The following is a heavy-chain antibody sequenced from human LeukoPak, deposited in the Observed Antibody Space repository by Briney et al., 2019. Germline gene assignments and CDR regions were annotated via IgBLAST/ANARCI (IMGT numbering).Heavy chain of an antibody. J-gene: IGHJ6*03. CDR3: ASNTGYSGYYYYYYMDV. Sequence: GASVKVSCKASGYTFTSYYMHWVRQAPGQGLEWMGIINPSGGSTSYAQKFQGRVTITADKSTSTAYMELSSLRSEDTAVYYCASNTGYSGYYYYYYMDVWGRGTTVTVSS. V-gene: IGHV1-46*01. CDR2: INPSGGST. CDR1: GYTFTSYY. D-gene: IGHD6-13*01.